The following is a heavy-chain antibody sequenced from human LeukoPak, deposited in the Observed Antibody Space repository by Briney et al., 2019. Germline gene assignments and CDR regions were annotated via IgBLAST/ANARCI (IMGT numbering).Heavy chain of an antibody. Sequence: PSGTLSLTCAVSGGSISSSNWWSWVRPPPGKGLEWIGEIYHSGSTNYNPSLKSRVTISVDKSKNQFSLKLSSVTAADTAVYYCARVRVLFNYYMDVWGKGTTVTVSS. CDR3: ARVRVLFNYYMDV. CDR1: GGSISSSNW. D-gene: IGHD3-3*01. CDR2: IYHSGST. J-gene: IGHJ6*03. V-gene: IGHV4-4*02.